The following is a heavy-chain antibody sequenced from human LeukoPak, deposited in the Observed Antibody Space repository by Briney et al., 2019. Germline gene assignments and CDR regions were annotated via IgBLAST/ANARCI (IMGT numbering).Heavy chain of an antibody. V-gene: IGHV4-4*07. CDR1: GGSISSYY. CDR2: IYTSGST. D-gene: IGHD2-2*02. CDR3: ARSPFVCSSTSCYTQGFDY. J-gene: IGHJ4*02. Sequence: SETLSLTRTVSGGSISSYYWSWIRQPAGKGLEWIGRIYTSGSTNYNPSLKSRVTMSVDTSKNQFSLKLSSVTAADTAVYYCARSPFVCSSTSCYTQGFDYWGQGTLVTVSS.